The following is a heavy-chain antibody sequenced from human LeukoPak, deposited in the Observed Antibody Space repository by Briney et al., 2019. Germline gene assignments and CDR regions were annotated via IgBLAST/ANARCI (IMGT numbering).Heavy chain of an antibody. Sequence: GGSLRLSCTASGFTFSNFWMGWVRQAPGKGLEWVANIKQDETEKFYLGSVKGRFTISRDNAKNTLYLQMNSLRAEDTAVYYCARAQWELPPDYWGQGTLVTVSS. CDR1: GFTFSNFW. J-gene: IGHJ4*02. V-gene: IGHV3-7*04. CDR2: IKQDETEK. D-gene: IGHD1-26*01. CDR3: ARAQWELPPDY.